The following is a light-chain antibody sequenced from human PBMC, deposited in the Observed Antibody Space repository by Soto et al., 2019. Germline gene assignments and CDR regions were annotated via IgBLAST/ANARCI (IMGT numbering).Light chain of an antibody. CDR1: QTISSW. Sequence: DIQMNQSPSTLSGSVGARVTITCRASQTISSWLAWYQQKQGKAPKLVIYKASTLKSGVPSRFSGSGSGTELTITISSLQPDDFETYYCQHYNSYSEAFGQGTKVDI. CDR3: QHYNSYSEA. J-gene: IGKJ1*01. V-gene: IGKV1-5*03. CDR2: KAS.